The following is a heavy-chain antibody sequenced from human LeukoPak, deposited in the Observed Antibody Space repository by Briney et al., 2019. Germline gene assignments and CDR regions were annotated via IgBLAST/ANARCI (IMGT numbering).Heavy chain of an antibody. CDR3: VRDPPDY. Sequence: SETLSLTCAVSGYSISSGAYWGWLRQPPGKGLEWIGCIYHDGSTYYNPSLKSRVTISVDTSKNQFSVKLTSVTATDTAVYYCVRDPPDYWGQGTLVTVSS. CDR1: GYSISSGAY. V-gene: IGHV4-38-2*02. J-gene: IGHJ4*02. CDR2: IYHDGST.